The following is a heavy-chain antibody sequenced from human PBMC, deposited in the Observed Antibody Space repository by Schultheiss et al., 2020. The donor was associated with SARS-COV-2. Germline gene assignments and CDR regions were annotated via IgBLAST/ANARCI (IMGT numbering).Heavy chain of an antibody. D-gene: IGHD5-12*01. CDR3: AKSGAEIIFDY. J-gene: IGHJ4*02. Sequence: GESLKISCAASGFTFSSYWMHWVRQAPGKGLEWVSSISSSSSYIYYADSVKGRFTISRDNAKNSLYLQMNSLRAEDTAVYYCAKSGAEIIFDYWGQGTLVTVSS. V-gene: IGHV3-21*01. CDR1: GFTFSSYW. CDR2: ISSSSSYI.